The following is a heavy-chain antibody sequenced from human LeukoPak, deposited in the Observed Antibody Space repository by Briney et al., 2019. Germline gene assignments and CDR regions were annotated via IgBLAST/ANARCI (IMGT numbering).Heavy chain of an antibody. J-gene: IGHJ3*02. CDR3: AGRYAYYFDSSGYIDAFDI. Sequence: SETLSLTCTVSGGSISSSSYYWGWIRQPPGKGLEWIGSIYYTGSTYYNPSLKSRATISVDTSKNHFSPKLRSVTAADTAVYYCAGRYAYYFDSSGYIDAFDIWGQGTMVTVSS. CDR1: GGSISSSSYY. D-gene: IGHD3-22*01. V-gene: IGHV4-39*07. CDR2: IYYTGST.